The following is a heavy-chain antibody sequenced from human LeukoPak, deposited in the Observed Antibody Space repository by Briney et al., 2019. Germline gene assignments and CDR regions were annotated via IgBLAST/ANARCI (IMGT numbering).Heavy chain of an antibody. J-gene: IGHJ4*02. V-gene: IGHV3-23*01. D-gene: IGHD3-10*01. CDR3: AKDRVPASGSYYRVAFDY. CDR2: INYSVGVT. CDR1: GFTFTSYT. Sequence: GGSLRLSSVASGFTFTSYTMGWVREAPGKGLEWVSSINYSVGVTYYAGSVMGRFTISRDNSKNMLFLQMYSLRAEDTTVYFCAKDRVPASGSYYRVAFDYWGQGTLVPVSS.